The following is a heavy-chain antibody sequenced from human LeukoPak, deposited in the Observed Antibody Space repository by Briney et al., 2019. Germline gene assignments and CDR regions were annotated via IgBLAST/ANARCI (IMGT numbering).Heavy chain of an antibody. Sequence: TGGSLRLSCAASGFTFSSYAMTWVRQAPGKGLEWVSTIFGSGGSTYYRDSVKGRFTISRDNSKNTVDLQMNSLRAEDTAVYYCAKSRFFGVLNTEFDYWGQGTLVTVSS. CDR1: GFTFSSYA. CDR3: AKSRFFGVLNTEFDY. V-gene: IGHV3-23*01. D-gene: IGHD3-3*01. CDR2: IFGSGGST. J-gene: IGHJ4*02.